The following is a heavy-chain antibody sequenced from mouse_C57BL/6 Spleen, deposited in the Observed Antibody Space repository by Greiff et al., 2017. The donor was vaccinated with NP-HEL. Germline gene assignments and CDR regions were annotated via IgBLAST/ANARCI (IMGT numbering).Heavy chain of an antibody. CDR1: GYTFTDYE. Sequence: VKLQESGAELVRPGASVTLSCKASGYTFTDYEMHWVKQTPVHGLEWIGAIDPETGGTAYNQKFQGKAILTSDKSSSTAYMELRSLTSEDSAVYYCTRGGSSDYWGKGTTLTVSS. CDR2: IDPETGGT. CDR3: TRGGSSDY. J-gene: IGHJ2*01. V-gene: IGHV1-15*01.